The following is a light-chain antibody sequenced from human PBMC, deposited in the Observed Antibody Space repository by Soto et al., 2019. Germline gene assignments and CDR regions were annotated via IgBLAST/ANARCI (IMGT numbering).Light chain of an antibody. CDR2: AAS. J-gene: IGKJ5*01. CDR1: QGISTY. CDR3: QQSYRTPIT. V-gene: IGKV1-39*01. Sequence: DIQMTQSPSSLSASVGDRVTITCRASQGISTYLNWYQQKPGKAPKVLIYAASSLQSGVPSRFSGSGSETDFTLTISSLQPEDVATYFCQQSYRTPITFGQGTRLEIK.